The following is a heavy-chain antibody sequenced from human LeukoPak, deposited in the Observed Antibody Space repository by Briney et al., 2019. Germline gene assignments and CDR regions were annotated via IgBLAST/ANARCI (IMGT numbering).Heavy chain of an antibody. V-gene: IGHV3-11*06. J-gene: IGHJ4*02. CDR1: GFTFSDYY. D-gene: IGHD6-19*01. Sequence: GGSLRLSCAASGFTFSDYYMSWIRQAPGKGLEWVSHISSSNSYTNYADSVKGRFTISRDNAKNSLYLQMNSLRTEDTAVYYCARASLAVAGTDYWGQGTLVTVSS. CDR2: ISSSNSYT. CDR3: ARASLAVAGTDY.